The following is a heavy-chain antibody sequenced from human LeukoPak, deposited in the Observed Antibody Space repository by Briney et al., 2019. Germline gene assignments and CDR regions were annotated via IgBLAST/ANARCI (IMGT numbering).Heavy chain of an antibody. CDR3: ASRSGTYPYYFDY. J-gene: IGHJ4*02. V-gene: IGHV1-18*01. Sequence: GASVKVSCKASGYTFTSYGITWVRQAPGQGLEWMEWISAYKGNTNYAQKFQGRVTMTTDTSTSTVYMELRSLRSDDTAMYYCASRSGTYPYYFDYWGQGTLVTVSS. CDR2: ISAYKGNT. D-gene: IGHD1-26*01. CDR1: GYTFTSYG.